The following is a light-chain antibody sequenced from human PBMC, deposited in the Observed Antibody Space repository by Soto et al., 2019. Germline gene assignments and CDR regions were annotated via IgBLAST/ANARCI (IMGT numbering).Light chain of an antibody. Sequence: EIMLTQSPGTLSVSPVGRATLSCRASQRVSSNLAWYQQKPGQAPRLLIYGVSTRATGIPARFSGSGSATEFTLTISSLQSEDSAVYYCQQYKNWLALTFGGGTKVDIK. V-gene: IGKV3-15*01. J-gene: IGKJ4*01. CDR3: QQYKNWLALT. CDR1: QRVSSN. CDR2: GVS.